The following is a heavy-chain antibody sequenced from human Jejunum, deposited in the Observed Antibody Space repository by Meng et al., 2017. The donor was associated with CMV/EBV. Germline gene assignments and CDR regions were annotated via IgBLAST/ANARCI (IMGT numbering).Heavy chain of an antibody. CDR1: GSISSISDY. D-gene: IGHD2-2*01. CDR2: IYYNGST. Sequence: GSISSISDYWSWIRQPPGKGLEWIGSIYYNGSTYYNPSLRRRVTISEDTSKNQFSLRLTSVTAADTAIYYCARKYCGSSNCYPFDYWGQGELVTVSS. J-gene: IGHJ4*02. V-gene: IGHV4-39*07. CDR3: ARKYCGSSNCYPFDY.